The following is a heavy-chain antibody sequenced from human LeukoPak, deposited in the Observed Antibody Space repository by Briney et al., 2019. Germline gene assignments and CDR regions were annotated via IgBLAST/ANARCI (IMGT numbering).Heavy chain of an antibody. D-gene: IGHD3-16*01. J-gene: IGHJ4*02. CDR1: GFAFSSNW. CDR2: ISTDARTL. CDR3: VRGQETAWGLDY. V-gene: IGHV3-74*01. Sequence: PGGSLRLSCAASGFAFSSNWMHWVRQAPGKGLVWVSHISTDARTLTYADFVKGRFTISRDNAKNTLYLQMNSLRAEDTALYNCVRGQETAWGLDYWGQGTLVTVSS.